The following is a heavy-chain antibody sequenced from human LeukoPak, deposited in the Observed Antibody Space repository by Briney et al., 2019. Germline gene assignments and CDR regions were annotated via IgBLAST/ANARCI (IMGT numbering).Heavy chain of an antibody. CDR3: ARDTVAAPVGWFDP. CDR2: IYTSGST. Sequence: SETLSLTCTVSGGSISSYYWSWIRQPAGKGLEWIGRIYTSGSTNYNPSLKSRVTMSVDTSKNRFSLKLSSVTAADTAVYYCARDTVAAPVGWFDPWGQGTLVTVSS. J-gene: IGHJ5*02. V-gene: IGHV4-4*07. CDR1: GGSISSYY. D-gene: IGHD6-19*01.